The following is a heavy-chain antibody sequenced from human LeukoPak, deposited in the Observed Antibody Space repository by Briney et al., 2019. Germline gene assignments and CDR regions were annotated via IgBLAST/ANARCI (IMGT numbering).Heavy chain of an antibody. V-gene: IGHV4-4*02. CDR2: IYHSGST. D-gene: IGHD6-19*01. CDR3: AGLVWFGL. Sequence: SETLSLTCAVSGGSGGSISSSNYWSWVRQPPGKGLEWIGEIYHSGSTNYNPSLKSRVTISVDKSKNQFSLKLSSVTAADTAVYYCAGLVWFGLWGQGTLVTVSS. CDR1: GGSGGSISSSNY. J-gene: IGHJ5*02.